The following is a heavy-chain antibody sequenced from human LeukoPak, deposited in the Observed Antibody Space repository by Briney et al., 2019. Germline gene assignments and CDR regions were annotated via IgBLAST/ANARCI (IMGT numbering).Heavy chain of an antibody. D-gene: IGHD2-15*01. CDR3: ARRAGEYSHPYDY. V-gene: IGHV3-23*05. CDR1: GFTFSSYG. Sequence: GGTLRLSCAASGFTFSSYGMSWVRQAPGKGLEWVSFIYSGGNTHYSDSVKGRFTISRDNSKNTLYLQMNSLRAEDTAIYYCARRAGEYSHPYDYWGQGTLVTVSS. CDR2: IYSGGNT. J-gene: IGHJ4*02.